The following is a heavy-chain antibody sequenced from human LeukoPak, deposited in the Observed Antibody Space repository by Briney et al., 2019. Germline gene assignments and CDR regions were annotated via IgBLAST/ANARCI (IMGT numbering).Heavy chain of an antibody. V-gene: IGHV1-69*04. CDR3: ARDVYSGSYYGTGFDY. CDR2: IIPILGIA. Sequence: GASVKVSCKACGGTFSSYAISWVRQAPGQGLEWMGRIIPILGIANYAQKFQGRVTITADKSTSTAYMELSSLRSEDTAVYYCARDVYSGSYYGTGFDYWGQGTLVTVSS. J-gene: IGHJ4*02. CDR1: GGTFSSYA. D-gene: IGHD1-26*01.